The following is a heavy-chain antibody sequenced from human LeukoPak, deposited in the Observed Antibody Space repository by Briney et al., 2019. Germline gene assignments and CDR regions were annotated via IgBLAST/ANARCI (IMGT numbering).Heavy chain of an antibody. Sequence: MASETLSLTCTVSGGSISSNNYYWGWIRQPPGKGLEWIGSIYHSGSTYYSPSLKSRVTISVDTSKSQFSLKLSSVTAADTAVYYCAREPGPKLGLDYWGQGTLVTVSS. J-gene: IGHJ4*02. CDR2: IYHSGST. V-gene: IGHV4-39*07. D-gene: IGHD4-23*01. CDR3: AREPGPKLGLDY. CDR1: GGSISSNNYY.